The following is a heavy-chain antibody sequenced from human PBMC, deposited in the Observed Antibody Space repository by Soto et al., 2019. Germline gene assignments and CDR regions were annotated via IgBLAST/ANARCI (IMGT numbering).Heavy chain of an antibody. D-gene: IGHD1-20*01. CDR1: GGSISSYY. Sequence: SETLSLTCTVSGGSISSYYWSWIRQPAGKGLEWIGSVFYTGFTSYNPSLESRVSVSVDTSKSQFSLKLSAVTAADTAVYYCATSQKGYNWNYFDRWGQGALVTVSS. J-gene: IGHJ4*02. V-gene: IGHV4-59*04. CDR3: ATSQKGYNWNYFDR. CDR2: VFYTGFT.